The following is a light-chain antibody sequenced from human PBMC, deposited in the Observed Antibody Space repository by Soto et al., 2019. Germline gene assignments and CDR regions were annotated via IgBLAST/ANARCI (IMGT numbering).Light chain of an antibody. V-gene: IGLV2-14*01. CDR1: SSDVGAYNL. CDR2: EVT. Sequence: QSVLTQPASVSGSPGQSITISCTGTSSDVGAYNLVSWYQHLPDKAPKLIISEVTNRPSGVSDRFSRSKSGNTASLTISGLQAEAEADYYCASLTTTNFVFGSGTQVTVL. J-gene: IGLJ1*01. CDR3: ASLTTTNFV.